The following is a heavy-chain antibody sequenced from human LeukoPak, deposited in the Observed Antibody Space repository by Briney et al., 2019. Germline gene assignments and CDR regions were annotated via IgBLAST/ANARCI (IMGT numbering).Heavy chain of an antibody. J-gene: IGHJ6*02. V-gene: IGHV4-31*02. CDR2: IYYSGST. D-gene: IGHD4-17*01. Sequence: GGSXXXGGYYWSWVRQHPGKGLEWIGYIYYSGSTYYNPSLKSRVTISVDTPKNQFSLKLSSVTAADTAVYYCARVTTVTTLNYYYYYGMDVWGQGTTVTVSS. CDR1: GGSXXXGGYY. CDR3: ARVTTVTTLNYYYYYGMDV.